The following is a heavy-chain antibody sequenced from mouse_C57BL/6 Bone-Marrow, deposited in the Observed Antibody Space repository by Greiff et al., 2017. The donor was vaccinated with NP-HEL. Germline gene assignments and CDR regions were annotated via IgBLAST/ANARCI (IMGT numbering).Heavy chain of an antibody. V-gene: IGHV1-5*01. D-gene: IGHD1-1*01. CDR2: IYPGNSDT. J-gene: IGHJ1*03. CDR3: THTTVVATGYFDV. Sequence: VQLQQSGTVLARPGASVKMSCKTSGYTFTSYWMHWVKQRPGQGLEWIGAIYPGNSDTSYNQKLKGKAKLAAVTSDSTAYLELSSLTNEDSAVYYCTHTTVVATGYFDVWGTGTTITVSS. CDR1: GYTFTSYW.